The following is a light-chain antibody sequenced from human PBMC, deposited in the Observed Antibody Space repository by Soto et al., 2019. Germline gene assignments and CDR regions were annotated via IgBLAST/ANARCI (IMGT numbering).Light chain of an antibody. V-gene: IGLV2-14*01. CDR2: DVS. CDR3: SSYTSSSTRV. Sequence: QSALTQPASVSGSPGQSITISCTGTSSDVGGYNYVSWYQQHPGKAPKLVIFDVSDRPSGVSNRFSGSKSGNTASLTISGLQAEDEADYYCSSYTSSSTRVFRTGTKVTVL. J-gene: IGLJ1*01. CDR1: SSDVGGYNY.